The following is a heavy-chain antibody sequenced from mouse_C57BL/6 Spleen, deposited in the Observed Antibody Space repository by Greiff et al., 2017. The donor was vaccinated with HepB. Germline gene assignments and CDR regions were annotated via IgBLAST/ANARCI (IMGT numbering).Heavy chain of an antibody. CDR3: ARSPPAYYSLPDY. D-gene: IGHD2-12*01. J-gene: IGHJ2*01. V-gene: IGHV1-69*01. CDR1: GYTFTSYW. CDR2: IDPSDSYT. Sequence: VQLQQPGAELVMPGASVKLSCKASGYTFTSYWMHWVKQRPGQGLEWIGEIDPSDSYTNYNQKFKGKSTLTVDKSSSTAYMQLSSLTSEDSAVYDCARSPPAYYSLPDYWGQGTTLTVSS.